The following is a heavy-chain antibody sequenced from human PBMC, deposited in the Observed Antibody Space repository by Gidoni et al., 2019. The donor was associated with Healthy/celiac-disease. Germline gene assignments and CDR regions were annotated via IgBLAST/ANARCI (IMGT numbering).Heavy chain of an antibody. J-gene: IGHJ6*03. CDR3: ARDGRFLEWFGNNYYYYYYMDV. CDR2: DGSNK. Sequence: DGSNKYYADSVKGRFTISRDNSTNTLYLQMNSLRAEDTAVYYCARDGRFLEWFGNNYYYYYYMDVWGKGTTVTVSS. D-gene: IGHD3-3*01. V-gene: IGHV3-30*01.